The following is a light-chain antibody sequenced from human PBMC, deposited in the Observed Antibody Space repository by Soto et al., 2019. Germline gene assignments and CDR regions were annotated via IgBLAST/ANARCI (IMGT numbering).Light chain of an antibody. CDR2: LNSDGSH. V-gene: IGLV4-69*01. Sequence: QPVLTQSPSASASLGASVRLTCTLSSGHNSYAIAWHQQQPEKGPRSLMKLNSDGSHSKGDGIPDRFSCSSSGAERYLAISSLQYEDEADYYCQTWGTDILLFAGGTQLTVL. CDR1: SGHNSYA. CDR3: QTWGTDILL. J-gene: IGLJ2*01.